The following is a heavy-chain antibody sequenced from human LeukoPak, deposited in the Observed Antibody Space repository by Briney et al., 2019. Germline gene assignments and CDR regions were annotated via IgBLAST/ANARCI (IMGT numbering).Heavy chain of an antibody. Sequence: SVKVSCKASGGTFSSYAISWVRQAPGQGLEWMGRIIPILGIANYAQKFQGRVTITADKSTSTAYMELSSLRPEDTAVYYCARPIAAAGDTYYYYYYGMDVWGQGTTVTVSS. CDR2: IIPILGIA. V-gene: IGHV1-69*04. J-gene: IGHJ6*02. CDR3: ARPIAAAGDTYYYYYYGMDV. CDR1: GGTFSSYA. D-gene: IGHD6-13*01.